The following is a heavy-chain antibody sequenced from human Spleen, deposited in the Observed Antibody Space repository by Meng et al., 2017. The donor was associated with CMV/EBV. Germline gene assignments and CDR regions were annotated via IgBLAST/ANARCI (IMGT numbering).Heavy chain of an antibody. V-gene: IGHV4-31*03. CDR1: GGSISSGGYY. D-gene: IGHD4-11*01. Sequence: SETLSLTCTVSGGSISSGGYYWSWIRQHPGKGLEWIGYIYYSGSTYYNPSLKSRVTISVDTSKNQFSLKLSSVTAADTAVYYCARAHAALYSNSASDAFDIWGQGTMVTVSS. J-gene: IGHJ3*02. CDR3: ARAHAALYSNSASDAFDI. CDR2: IYYSGST.